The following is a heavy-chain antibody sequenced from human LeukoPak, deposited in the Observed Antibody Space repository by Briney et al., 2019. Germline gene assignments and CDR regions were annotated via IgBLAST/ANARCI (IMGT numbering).Heavy chain of an antibody. CDR2: VFSTGST. CDR3: AGGRYRGYSHIDYYYYYGMDV. CDR1: GGSIGGSSYY. J-gene: IGHJ6*02. Sequence: SETLSLTCSVSGGSIGGSSYYWGWIRQAPGGGLEWIGSVFSTGSTSYNPSLKSRVTISVDTSKNKFSLGLRSVTAADTARYYCAGGRYRGYSHIDYYYYYGMDVWGQGTTVTVSS. D-gene: IGHD5-12*01. V-gene: IGHV4-39*01.